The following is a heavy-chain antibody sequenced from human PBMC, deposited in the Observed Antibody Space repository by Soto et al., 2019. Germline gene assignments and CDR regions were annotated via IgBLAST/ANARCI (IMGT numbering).Heavy chain of an antibody. CDR1: GFTFDDYA. Sequence: LSLTCAASGFTFDDYAMHWVRQAPGKGLEWVSGISWNSDSIGYADSVKGRFTISRDNAKNSLYLQMNSLRVEDTALYYCAKAIITFGGVIATRGCMDVWGKGTTVTVSS. CDR2: ISWNSDSI. V-gene: IGHV3-9*01. J-gene: IGHJ6*03. CDR3: AKAIITFGGVIATRGCMDV. D-gene: IGHD3-16*02.